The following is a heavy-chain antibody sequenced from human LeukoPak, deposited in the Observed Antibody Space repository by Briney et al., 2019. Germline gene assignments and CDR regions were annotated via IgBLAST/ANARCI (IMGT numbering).Heavy chain of an antibody. CDR2: INHSGST. Sequence: SETLSLTCAVYGGSFSGYYWSWIRQPPGKGLEWIGEINHSGSTNYNPSLKSRVTISVDTSKIQFSLKLSSVTAADTAVYYCARESSSSWYGYGPTGWFDPWGQGTLVTVSS. D-gene: IGHD6-13*01. CDR1: GGSFSGYY. V-gene: IGHV4-34*01. J-gene: IGHJ5*02. CDR3: ARESSSSWYGYGPTGWFDP.